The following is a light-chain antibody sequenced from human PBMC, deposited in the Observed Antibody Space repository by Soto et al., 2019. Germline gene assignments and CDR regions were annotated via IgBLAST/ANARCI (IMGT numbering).Light chain of an antibody. Sequence: SYELTQPPSVSVAPGKTARITCGGTNMGSKIAHWYQQKPGQAPVRVIYYDSDRPSWIPERFSGSNSGNTATLTISRVEAGDEADYYCQVWDSSSDHVVFGGGTKLTVL. J-gene: IGLJ2*01. CDR3: QVWDSSSDHVV. CDR1: NMGSKI. CDR2: YDS. V-gene: IGLV3-21*04.